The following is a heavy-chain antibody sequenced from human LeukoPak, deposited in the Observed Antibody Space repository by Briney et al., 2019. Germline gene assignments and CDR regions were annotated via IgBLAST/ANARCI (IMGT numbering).Heavy chain of an antibody. CDR3: ATVVMGATTPFDY. D-gene: IGHD1-26*01. J-gene: IGHJ4*02. Sequence: ASVKVSCKASGYTFTSYYMHWVRQAPGKGLEWMGGFDPEDGETIYAQKFQGRVTMTEDTSTDTAYMELSSLRSEDTAVYYCATVVMGATTPFDYWGQGTLVTVSS. CDR2: FDPEDGET. CDR1: GYTFTSYY. V-gene: IGHV1-24*01.